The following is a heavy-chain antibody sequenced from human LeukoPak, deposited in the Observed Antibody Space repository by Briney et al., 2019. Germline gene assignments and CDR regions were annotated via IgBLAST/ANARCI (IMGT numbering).Heavy chain of an antibody. CDR3: ARRDYGDLQTVY. CDR1: GYTFTSCG. CDR2: ISAYNGNT. Sequence: ASVKVSCKASGYTFTSCGISWVRQAPGQGLEWMGWISAYNGNTNYAQKLQGRVTMTTDTSTSTAYMELRSLRSDDTAVYYCARRDYGDLQTVYWGQGTLVTVSS. V-gene: IGHV1-18*01. J-gene: IGHJ4*02. D-gene: IGHD4-17*01.